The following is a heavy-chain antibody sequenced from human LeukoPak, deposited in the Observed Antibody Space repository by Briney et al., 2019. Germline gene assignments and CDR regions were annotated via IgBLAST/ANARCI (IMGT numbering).Heavy chain of an antibody. CDR3: ARVPVMGATQSHFDY. D-gene: IGHD1-26*01. J-gene: IGHJ4*02. Sequence: PGGSLRLSCAASGFTFSSYEMNWVRQAPGKGLEWVSSISSSSSYIYYADSVKGRFTISRDNAKNSLYLQMNSLRAEDTAVYYCARVPVMGATQSHFDYWGQGTLVTVSS. CDR2: ISSSSSYI. V-gene: IGHV3-21*01. CDR1: GFTFSSYE.